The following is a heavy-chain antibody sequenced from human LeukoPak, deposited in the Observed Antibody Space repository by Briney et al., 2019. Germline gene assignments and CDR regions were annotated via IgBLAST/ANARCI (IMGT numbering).Heavy chain of an antibody. D-gene: IGHD5-12*01. CDR2: ITYNSGTI. Sequence: PGGALRLSSAASGFTSRIYAMQWVCPAPGKGVEWVSYITYNSGTIFYADSVKGRFTISRDNAKDSLYLQMSSLRDEDTAVYYCARDSGYGYADDYWGQGTLVTVSS. CDR3: ARDSGYGYADDY. V-gene: IGHV3-48*02. CDR1: GFTSRIYA. J-gene: IGHJ4*02.